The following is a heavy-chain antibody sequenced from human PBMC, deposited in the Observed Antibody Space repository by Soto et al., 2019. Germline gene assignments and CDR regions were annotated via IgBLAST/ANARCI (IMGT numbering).Heavy chain of an antibody. CDR1: GGSMSSGDYY. CDR2: IYYSGST. D-gene: IGHD2-15*01. J-gene: IGHJ4*02. Sequence: SRTLSLTCTVSGGSMSSGDYYWSWIRQPPGKGLEWIGYIYYSGSTYYNPSLKSRVTISVDTSKNQFSLKLSSVTAADTAVYYCARARGARYFDYWGQGTLVTVSS. CDR3: ARARGARYFDY. V-gene: IGHV4-30-4*01.